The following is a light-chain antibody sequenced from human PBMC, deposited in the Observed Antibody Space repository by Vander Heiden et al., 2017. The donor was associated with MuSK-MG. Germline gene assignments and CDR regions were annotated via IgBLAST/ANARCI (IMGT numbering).Light chain of an antibody. V-gene: IGKV1-16*02. Sequence: DIQMTQSPSSLSASVGDRVTITCRASQGNSNYLAWSQQKPGKAPKPLIYAASHLQSGVPSKFSGSGSGAEFTLTISSLQPEDFATYYCQQYYSYPPTFGGGTKVEIK. J-gene: IGKJ4*01. CDR2: AAS. CDR1: QGNSNY. CDR3: QQYYSYPPT.